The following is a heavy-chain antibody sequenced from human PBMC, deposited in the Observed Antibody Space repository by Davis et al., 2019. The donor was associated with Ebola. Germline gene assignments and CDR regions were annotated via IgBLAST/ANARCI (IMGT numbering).Heavy chain of an antibody. CDR3: AKGQTLVVVAATDY. J-gene: IGHJ4*02. V-gene: IGHV3-30*02. D-gene: IGHD2-15*01. CDR1: GFTFSSYG. CDR2: IRYDGSNK. Sequence: GESLKISCAASGFTFSSYGMHWVRQAPGKGLEWVAFIRYDGSNKYYADSVKGRFTISRDNSKNTLYLQMNSLRAEDTAVYYCAKGQTLVVVAATDYWGQGTLVTVSS.